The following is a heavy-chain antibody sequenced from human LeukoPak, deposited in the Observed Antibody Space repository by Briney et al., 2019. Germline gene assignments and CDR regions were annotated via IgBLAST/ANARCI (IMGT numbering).Heavy chain of an antibody. J-gene: IGHJ6*03. Sequence: ASVKVSCKASGYTFTSYGISWVRQAPGQGLEWMGWISAYNGNTNYAQKLQGRVTVTTDTSTSTAYMELRSLRSDDTAVYYCARGRYCSSTSCYSYYYYYYMDVWGKGTTVTVSS. CDR2: ISAYNGNT. V-gene: IGHV1-18*01. D-gene: IGHD2-2*02. CDR1: GYTFTSYG. CDR3: ARGRYCSSTSCYSYYYYYYMDV.